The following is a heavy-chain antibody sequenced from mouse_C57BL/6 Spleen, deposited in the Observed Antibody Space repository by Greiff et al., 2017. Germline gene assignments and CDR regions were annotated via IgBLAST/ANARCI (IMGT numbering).Heavy chain of an antibody. CDR3: ARSYYYGSRFDY. CDR2: IYPGDGDT. Sequence: QVQLQQSGPELVKPGASVKISCKASGYAFSSSWMNWVKQRPGKGLEWIGRIYPGDGDTNYNGKFKGKATLTADNSSSTDYMQLSSLTSEDSAVYFCARSYYYGSRFDYWGQGTTLTVSS. J-gene: IGHJ2*01. V-gene: IGHV1-82*01. CDR1: GYAFSSSW. D-gene: IGHD1-1*01.